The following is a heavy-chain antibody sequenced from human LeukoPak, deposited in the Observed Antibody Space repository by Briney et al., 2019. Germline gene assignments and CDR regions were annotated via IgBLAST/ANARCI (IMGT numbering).Heavy chain of an antibody. CDR3: ERGSWFEFYYDSSGPRYFDY. V-gene: IGHV4-34*01. J-gene: IGHJ4*02. CDR2: INHSGST. Sequence: PSETLSLTCAVYGGSFSGYYWSWIRQPPGKGLEWIGEINHSGSTNYNPSLKSRVTISVDTSKNQFSLKLSSVTAADTAVYSCERGSWFEFYYDSSGPRYFDYWGQGTLVTVSS. D-gene: IGHD3-22*01. CDR1: GGSFSGYY.